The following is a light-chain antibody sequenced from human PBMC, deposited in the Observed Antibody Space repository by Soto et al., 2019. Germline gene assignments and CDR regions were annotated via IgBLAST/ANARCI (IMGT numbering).Light chain of an antibody. CDR3: QQYDYLPPP. V-gene: IGKV1-33*01. J-gene: IGKJ5*01. CDR2: DAS. Sequence: DIQMTQSPSSLSASVGDRVTITCQASQDISNYSNWYQQKPGKAPKLLIYDASNLETGVPSRFSGSGSGTDFTFTISSLQPEDIVTYYCQQYDYLPPPFGQGTRLEIK. CDR1: QDISNY.